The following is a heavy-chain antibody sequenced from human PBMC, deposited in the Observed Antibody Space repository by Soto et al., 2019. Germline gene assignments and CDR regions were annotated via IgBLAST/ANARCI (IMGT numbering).Heavy chain of an antibody. CDR2: IDWDDAK. V-gene: IGHV2-70*17. Sequence: SGPTLVNPTQTLTLTCTFSGFSLSSYGMCVSWIPQPPGKALEWLARIDWDDAKFYNTSLRSRLTISRDTSKNQVVLTMTNMDPEDTATYYCARIHRYGGRGVDFDYWGQGTLVTVSS. CDR1: GFSLSSYGMC. D-gene: IGHD2-15*01. CDR3: ARIHRYGGRGVDFDY. J-gene: IGHJ4*02.